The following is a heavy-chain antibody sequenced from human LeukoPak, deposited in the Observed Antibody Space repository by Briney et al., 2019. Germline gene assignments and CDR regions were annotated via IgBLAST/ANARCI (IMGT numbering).Heavy chain of an antibody. CDR1: GYTFTIYG. CDR3: ARDPAIAVAGKGYFQH. CDR2: ISAYNGNT. Sequence: ASVKVSCKASGYTFTIYGISWVRQAPGQGLEWMGWISAYNGNTNYAQKLQGRVTMTTDTSTSTAYMEVRSLRSDDTAVYYCARDPAIAVAGKGYFQHWGQGTLVTVSS. J-gene: IGHJ1*01. D-gene: IGHD6-19*01. V-gene: IGHV1-18*01.